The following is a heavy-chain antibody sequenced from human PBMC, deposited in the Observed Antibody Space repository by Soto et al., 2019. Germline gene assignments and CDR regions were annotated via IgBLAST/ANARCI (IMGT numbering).Heavy chain of an antibody. V-gene: IGHV3-30-3*01. Sequence: QVHLVESGGGVVQPGRSLRLSCAASGFTFSRYTMHWVRQAPGKGLEWAAVISYEGSNKYYADSVKGRFTISRDNSKNTLYVQMKSQRCENTAVFYCERSGGSYFGPFDSWGQGTLVTVSS. CDR2: ISYEGSNK. CDR1: GFTFSRYT. J-gene: IGHJ4*02. CDR3: ERSGGSYFGPFDS. D-gene: IGHD1-26*01.